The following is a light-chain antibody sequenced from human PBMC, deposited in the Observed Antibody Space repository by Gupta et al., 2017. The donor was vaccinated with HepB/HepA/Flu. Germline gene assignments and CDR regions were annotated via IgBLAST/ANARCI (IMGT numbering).Light chain of an antibody. CDR2: PAS. J-gene: IGKJ5*01. CDR1: QDIRNL. Sequence: DIQMPQSPSSLSASVGDRVTITCQASQDIRNLLTWCQQKPGKAPKFLIYPASHLETGVPSSFSGRGSGTDLPFTISSLQPEDNATYHCQKYNSHPHAFGQGTGLEIK. V-gene: IGKV1-33*01. CDR3: QKYNSHPHA.